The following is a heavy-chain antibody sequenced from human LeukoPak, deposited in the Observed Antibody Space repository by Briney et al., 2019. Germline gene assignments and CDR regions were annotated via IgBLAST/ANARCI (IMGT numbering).Heavy chain of an antibody. V-gene: IGHV3-21*01. CDR2: ISSSSSYI. CDR1: GFTFSSYS. CDR3: ARVAYCGGDCRLDAFDI. J-gene: IGHJ3*02. Sequence: GGSLRLSCAASGFTFSSYSMNWVRQTPGKGLEWVSSISSSSSYIYYADSVKGRFTISRDNAKNSLYLQMNSLRAEDTAVYYCARVAYCGGDCRLDAFDIWGQGTMVTVSS. D-gene: IGHD2-21*02.